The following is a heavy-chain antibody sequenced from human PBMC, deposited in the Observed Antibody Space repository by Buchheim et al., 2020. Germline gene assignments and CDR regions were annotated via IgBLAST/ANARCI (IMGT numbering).Heavy chain of an antibody. V-gene: IGHV4-59*01. CDR2: ISYGGTT. D-gene: IGHD1-14*01. CDR3: ARGGQTAAAVDNWFDP. CDR1: GDSLRGYY. Sequence: QVLLQESGPGLLKPSETLSLTCTVSGDSLRGYYWNWIRQPPGKGLEWIGYISYGGTTQYNPNPKSRVSITLDTSKDQFYLKMNTVTAADTAKYFCARGGQTAAAVDNWFDPWGQG. J-gene: IGHJ5*02.